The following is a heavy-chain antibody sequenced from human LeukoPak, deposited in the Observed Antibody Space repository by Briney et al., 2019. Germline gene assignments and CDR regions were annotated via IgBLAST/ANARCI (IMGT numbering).Heavy chain of an antibody. CDR3: AREGGYSGGWYTRGVLDY. CDR2: IYTGGST. Sequence: SETLSLTCTVSGGSISSYYWSWIRQPAGKGLEWIGRIYTGGSTNYNPSLKSRVTMSVDTSKNQFSLKLSSVTAADTAVYYCAREGGYSGGWYTRGVLDYWGQGTLVTVSS. D-gene: IGHD6-19*01. CDR1: GGSISSYY. J-gene: IGHJ4*02. V-gene: IGHV4-4*07.